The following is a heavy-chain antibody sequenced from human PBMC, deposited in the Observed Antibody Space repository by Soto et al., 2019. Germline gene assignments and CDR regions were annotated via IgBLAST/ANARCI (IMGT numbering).Heavy chain of an antibody. CDR2: IYPGDSET. J-gene: IGHJ4*02. Sequence: PGESLKISCKGSGYTFTSNWIGWVRQMPGKGLEWMGIIYPGDSETRYSPSFQGQVTISADKSINTAYLQWSSLKASDTAIYYCARTFGGHLYSFDVWGQGTLVTVSS. V-gene: IGHV5-51*01. CDR3: ARTFGGHLYSFDV. CDR1: GYTFTSNW. D-gene: IGHD3-16*01.